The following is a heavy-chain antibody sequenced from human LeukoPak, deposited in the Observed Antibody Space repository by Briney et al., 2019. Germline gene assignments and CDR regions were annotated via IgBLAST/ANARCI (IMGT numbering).Heavy chain of an antibody. CDR1: GFTFSSYA. Sequence: GRSLRLSCAASGFTFSSYAMHWVRQAPGKGLEWVAVISYDGSNKYYADFVKGRFTISRDNSKNTLYLQMNSLRAEDTAVYYCARASSGWYVPTDYWGQGTLVTVSS. J-gene: IGHJ4*02. CDR2: ISYDGSNK. CDR3: ARASSGWYVPTDY. D-gene: IGHD6-19*01. V-gene: IGHV3-30-3*01.